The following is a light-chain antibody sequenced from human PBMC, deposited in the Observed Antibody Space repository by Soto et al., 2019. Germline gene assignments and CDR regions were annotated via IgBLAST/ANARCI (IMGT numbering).Light chain of an antibody. V-gene: IGLV1-47*01. CDR1: SIGTNY. Sequence: SVVTQPPSASGTPGQRVTISCSGSSIGTNYVYWYRHLPGTAPKLLIYRNNQRPSGVPDRFSGSKSDTSASLAISGLRSEDEAGYYCAAWDDSLNAVVFGGGTKLTVL. J-gene: IGLJ2*01. CDR3: AAWDDSLNAVV. CDR2: RNN.